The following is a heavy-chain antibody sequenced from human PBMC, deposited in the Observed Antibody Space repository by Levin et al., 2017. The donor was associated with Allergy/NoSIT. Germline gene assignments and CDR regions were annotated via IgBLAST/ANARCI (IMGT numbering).Heavy chain of an antibody. D-gene: IGHD1-26*01. J-gene: IGHJ4*02. V-gene: IGHV1-18*01. CDR1: GYTFTNYA. CDR2: ISAYNGRT. CDR3: TREERNFVGATKGGLEY. Sequence: GESLKISCKASGYTFTNYAIIWVRQAPGQGLEWVGYISAYNGRTSYAQKVQGRVTMTTETSTSTVYMELRSLRSDDTAVYYCTREERNFVGATKGGLEYWGQGTLVTVSS.